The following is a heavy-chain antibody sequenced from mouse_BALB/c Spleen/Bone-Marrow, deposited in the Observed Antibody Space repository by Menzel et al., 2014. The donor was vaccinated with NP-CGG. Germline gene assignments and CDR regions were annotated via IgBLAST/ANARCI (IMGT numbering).Heavy chain of an antibody. Sequence: VKLMESGAELVRPGSSAKISCKASGYAFSNYWMNWVKQRPGQGLEWIGQIYPGDTDIHYNGKFKGKATLTADKSSSTAYMQLSSLTSEDSAVYFCASRGDYSYAMDYWGQGTSVTVSS. CDR1: GYAFSNYW. V-gene: IGHV1-80*01. CDR3: ASRGDYSYAMDY. CDR2: IYPGDTDI. D-gene: IGHD1-1*01. J-gene: IGHJ4*01.